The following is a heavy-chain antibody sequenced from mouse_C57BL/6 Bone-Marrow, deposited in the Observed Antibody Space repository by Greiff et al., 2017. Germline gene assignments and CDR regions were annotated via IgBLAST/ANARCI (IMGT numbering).Heavy chain of an antibody. CDR1: GYTFTSYW. CDR3: ARSPFITTEGYAMDY. D-gene: IGHD1-1*01. Sequence: QVQLQQPGAELVMPGASVKLSCKASGYTFTSYWMHWVKQRPGQGLEWIGEIDPSDSYTNYNQKFKGKSTLTVDKSSSTAYMQLSSLTSEDSAVYYCARSPFITTEGYAMDYWGQGTSVTVSS. J-gene: IGHJ4*01. CDR2: IDPSDSYT. V-gene: IGHV1-69*01.